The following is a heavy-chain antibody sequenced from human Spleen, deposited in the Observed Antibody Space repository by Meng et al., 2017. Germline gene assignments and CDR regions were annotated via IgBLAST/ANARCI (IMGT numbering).Heavy chain of an antibody. J-gene: IGHJ4*02. Sequence: GGSLRLSCAASGFTVSHNYMSWVRQAPGKGLEWVSVIYSGGNTYYADSVKGRFTISRDNSKNTLYLQTNSLRAEDTAVYYCAKIVSGFYDSWGQGTLVTVSS. V-gene: IGHV3-53*01. CDR1: GFTVSHNY. D-gene: IGHD6-19*01. CDR2: IYSGGNT. CDR3: AKIVSGFYDS.